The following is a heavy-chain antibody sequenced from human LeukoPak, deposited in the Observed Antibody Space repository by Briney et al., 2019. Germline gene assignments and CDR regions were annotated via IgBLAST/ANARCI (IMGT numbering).Heavy chain of an antibody. CDR1: GFTFSSYA. J-gene: IGHJ4*02. CDR2: ISGSGGST. CDR3: AKDLSNWNDDSYFDY. Sequence: GGSLRLSCAASGFTFSSYAMSWVRQAPGKGLEWVSAISGSGGSTYYADSVKGRFTISRDNSKNTLYLQMNSLRAEDTVVYYCAKDLSNWNDDSYFDYWGQGTLVTVSS. D-gene: IGHD1-1*01. V-gene: IGHV3-23*01.